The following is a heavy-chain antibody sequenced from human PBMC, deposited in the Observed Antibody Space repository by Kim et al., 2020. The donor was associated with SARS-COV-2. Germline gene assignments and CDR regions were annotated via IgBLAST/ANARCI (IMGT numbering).Heavy chain of an antibody. CDR2: ISTYNDDT. V-gene: IGHV1-18*01. D-gene: IGHD6-6*01. CDR3: ARDNGRSSSSDSFDP. Sequence: ASVKVSCKTSGYPFSSYGISWVRQAPGQGLEWMGWISTYNDDTRYAQKFHGRVTMTTDTSTTTVYIELNSLRSDDTALYYCARDNGRSSSSDSFDPWGQGTLVTVSS. J-gene: IGHJ5*02. CDR1: GYPFSSYG.